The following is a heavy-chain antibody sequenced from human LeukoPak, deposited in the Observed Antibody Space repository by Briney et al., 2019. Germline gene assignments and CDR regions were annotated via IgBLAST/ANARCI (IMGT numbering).Heavy chain of an antibody. CDR2: IYYSGST. CDR1: GGSISGSSYF. J-gene: IGHJ3*02. CDR3: ARSLYSSSWSDAFDI. V-gene: IGHV4-39*07. D-gene: IGHD6-13*01. Sequence: SETLSLTCTVSGGSISGSSYFWGWIRQPPGKGLEWIGSIYYSGSTYYNPSLKSRVTISVDTSKNQFSLKLSSVTAADTAVYYCARSLYSSSWSDAFDIWGQGTMVTVSS.